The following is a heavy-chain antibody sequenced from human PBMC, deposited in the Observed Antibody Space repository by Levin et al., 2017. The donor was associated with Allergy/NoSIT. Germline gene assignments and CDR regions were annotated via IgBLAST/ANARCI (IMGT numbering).Heavy chain of an antibody. CDR2: IYYSGST. CDR3: ARRAQYSSSWSFDY. CDR1: GGSISSRSYG. Sequence: SETLSLTCTVSGGSISSRSYGWGWIRQSPVKGLEWIGTIYYSGSTYYNPTLKSRVTISLDTSKNQFSLNLSSVTAADTAVYYCARRAQYSSSWSFDYWGQGTLVTVSS. J-gene: IGHJ4*02. D-gene: IGHD2-2*01. V-gene: IGHV4-39*01.